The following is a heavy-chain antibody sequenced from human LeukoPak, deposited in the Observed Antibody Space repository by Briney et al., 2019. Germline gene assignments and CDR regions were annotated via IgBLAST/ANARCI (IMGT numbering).Heavy chain of an antibody. Sequence: ASVKVSCKASGYTFTGYYMHWVRQAPGQGLEWMGRINPNSGGTNYAQRFQGRVTTTRDTSISTAYMELSRLRPDDTAVYYCARVGNYYDSSGNPYYYGMDVWGQGTTVTVSS. CDR1: GYTFTGYY. V-gene: IGHV1-2*06. CDR2: INPNSGGT. J-gene: IGHJ6*02. D-gene: IGHD3-22*01. CDR3: ARVGNYYDSSGNPYYYGMDV.